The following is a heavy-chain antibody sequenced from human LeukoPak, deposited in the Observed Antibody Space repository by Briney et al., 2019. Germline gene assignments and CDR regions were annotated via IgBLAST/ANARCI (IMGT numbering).Heavy chain of an antibody. J-gene: IGHJ6*03. V-gene: IGHV1-2*02. CDR1: GYTFTGYY. CDR2: INPNSGGT. D-gene: IGHD3-3*01. Sequence: ASVKVSCKASGYTFTGYYMHWVRQAPGQGLEWMGWINPNSGGTNYAQKFQGRVTMTRDTSISTAYMELSRLRSDDTAVYYCARGLGPTIFGVDSSPYYYYYMDVWGKGTTVTVSS. CDR3: ARGLGPTIFGVDSSPYYYYYMDV.